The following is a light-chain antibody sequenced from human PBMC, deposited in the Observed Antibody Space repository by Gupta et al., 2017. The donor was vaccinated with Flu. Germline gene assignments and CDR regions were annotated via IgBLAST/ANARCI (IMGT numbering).Light chain of an antibody. V-gene: IGLV2-14*01. J-gene: IGLJ2*01. CDR2: DVT. Sequence: QSALTQPASVSGSPGQSITISCTGTSSDIGSYKYVSWYQQHPDKAPQLLIYDVTNRPSGVSTRVSGSKSGDTASLPISGLQAEDEADEYCSSCTSSTTLVFGGGTRLTVL. CDR3: SSCTSSTTLV. CDR1: SSDIGSYKY.